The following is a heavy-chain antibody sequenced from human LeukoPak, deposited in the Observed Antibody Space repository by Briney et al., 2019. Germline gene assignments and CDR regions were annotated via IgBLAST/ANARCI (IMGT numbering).Heavy chain of an antibody. CDR2: INPNSGGT. CDR1: GYTFTGYY. J-gene: IGHJ4*02. V-gene: IGHV1-2*02. D-gene: IGHD6-19*01. CDR3: AGVARSSGSMRLDY. Sequence: ASVKVSCTASGYTFTGYYMHWVRQAPGQGLEWMGWINPNSGGTNYAQKFQGRVTMTRDTSISTAYMELSRLRSDDTAVYYCAGVARSSGSMRLDYWGQGTLVTVSS.